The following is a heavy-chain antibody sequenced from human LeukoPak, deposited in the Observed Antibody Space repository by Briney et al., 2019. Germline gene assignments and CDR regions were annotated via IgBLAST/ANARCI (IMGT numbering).Heavy chain of an antibody. V-gene: IGHV1-69*04. CDR3: ARADYVILTGYYIGAFDI. J-gene: IGHJ3*02. Sequence: SVKVSCKASGGTFSSYAISWVRQAPGQGLEWMGRIIPILGIANYAQKFQGRVTITADKSTSTAYMELSSLRSEDTAVYYCARADYVILTGYYIGAFDIWGQGTMVTVPS. D-gene: IGHD3-9*01. CDR1: GGTFSSYA. CDR2: IIPILGIA.